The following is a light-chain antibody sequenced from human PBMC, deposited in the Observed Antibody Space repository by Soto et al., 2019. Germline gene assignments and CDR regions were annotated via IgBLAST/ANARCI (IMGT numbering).Light chain of an antibody. CDR1: SPNVGSNT. CDR2: SDD. CDR3: ASWEDSLNGWV. V-gene: IGLV1-44*01. J-gene: IGLJ3*02. Sequence: QSVLTQPPSASGTPGQRGTISCSGSSPNVGSNTVSWYQQLPGTAPKVLIYSDDQRPSGVPDRFSGSRSGSSASLAISGLQSGDEADYYCASWEDSLNGWVIGGGTQLTVL.